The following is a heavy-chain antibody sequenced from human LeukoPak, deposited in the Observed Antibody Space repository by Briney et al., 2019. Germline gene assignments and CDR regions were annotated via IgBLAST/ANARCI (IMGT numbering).Heavy chain of an antibody. D-gene: IGHD4-17*01. V-gene: IGHV4-4*02. CDR1: GTSISNNNW. CDR2: IFHTGTT. Sequence: RSSGTLSLTCAVSGTSISNNNWWNWVRQPPGKGLEWVGDIFHTGTTNYNSSLKSRVTISVDTSNNQFSLRLSSVTAADTAIYYCAREPSVTTVTTGSWGQGTLVIVSS. J-gene: IGHJ5*02. CDR3: AREPSVTTVTTGS.